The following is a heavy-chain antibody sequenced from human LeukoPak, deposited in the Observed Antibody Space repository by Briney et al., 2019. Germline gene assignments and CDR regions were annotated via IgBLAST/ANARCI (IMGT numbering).Heavy chain of an antibody. V-gene: IGHV3-21*01. Sequence: GGSLRLSCAASGFTFSYHFMDWVRQAPGKGLEWVSSISSSSGYIYYADSVKGRFTISRDNAKNSLYLQMNSLRAEDTAVYYCARVYQFCSSTSCYNYFDYWGQGTLVTVSS. CDR3: ARVYQFCSSTSCYNYFDY. J-gene: IGHJ4*02. D-gene: IGHD2-2*02. CDR2: ISSSSGYI. CDR1: GFTFSYHF.